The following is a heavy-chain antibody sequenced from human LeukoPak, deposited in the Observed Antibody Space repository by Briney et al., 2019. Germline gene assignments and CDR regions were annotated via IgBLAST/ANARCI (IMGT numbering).Heavy chain of an antibody. V-gene: IGHV4-59*01. CDR3: ARDSSGYSGYEGAFDI. J-gene: IGHJ3*02. CDR2: IYYSGST. D-gene: IGHD5-12*01. Sequence: SETLSLTCAVSGGPISSYYWSWIRQPPGKGLEWIGYIYYSGSTNYNPSLKSRVTISVDTSKNQFSLKLSSVTAADTAVYYCARDSSGYSGYEGAFDIWGQGTMVTVSS. CDR1: GGPISSYY.